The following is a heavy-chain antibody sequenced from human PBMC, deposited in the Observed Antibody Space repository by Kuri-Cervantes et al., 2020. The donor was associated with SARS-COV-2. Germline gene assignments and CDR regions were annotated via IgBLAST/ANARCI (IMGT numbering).Heavy chain of an antibody. CDR2: ISYDGSNE. Sequence: GGSLRLSCAASGFTFSSYAMHWVRQAPGKGLEWVAVISYDGSNEYYADPVKGRFTISRDNSKNTLYLQMNSLRAEDTAVYYCARGYSDYGDRYFDLWGRGTLVTVSS. CDR1: GFTFSSYA. CDR3: ARGYSDYGDRYFDL. D-gene: IGHD4-17*01. V-gene: IGHV3-30*03. J-gene: IGHJ2*01.